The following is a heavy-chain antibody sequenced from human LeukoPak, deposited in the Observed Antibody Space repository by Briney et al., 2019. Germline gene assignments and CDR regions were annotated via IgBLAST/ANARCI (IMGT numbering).Heavy chain of an antibody. CDR2: IYYSGST. Sequence: SETLSLTCTASGGSISSYYWSWIRQPPGKGLEWIGYIYYSGSTNYNPSLKSRVTISVDTSKNQFSLKLSSVTAADTAVYYCAREYYYGSGSHHRWFDPWGQGTLVTVSS. V-gene: IGHV4-59*01. CDR1: GGSISSYY. D-gene: IGHD3-10*01. J-gene: IGHJ5*02. CDR3: AREYYYGSGSHHRWFDP.